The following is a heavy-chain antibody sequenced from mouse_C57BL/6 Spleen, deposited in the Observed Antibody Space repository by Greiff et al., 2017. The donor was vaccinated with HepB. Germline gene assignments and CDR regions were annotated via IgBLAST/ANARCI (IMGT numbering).Heavy chain of an antibody. V-gene: IGHV1-80*01. CDR3: ARKDYYGSREVYFDY. J-gene: IGHJ2*01. CDR1: GYAFSSYW. D-gene: IGHD1-1*01. CDR2: IYPGDGDT. Sequence: VQLQQSGAELVKPGASVKISCKASGYAFSSYWMNWVKQRPGKGLEWIGQIYPGDGDTNYNGKFKGKATLTADKSSSTAYMQLSSLTSEDSAVYFCARKDYYGSREVYFDYWGQGTTLTVSS.